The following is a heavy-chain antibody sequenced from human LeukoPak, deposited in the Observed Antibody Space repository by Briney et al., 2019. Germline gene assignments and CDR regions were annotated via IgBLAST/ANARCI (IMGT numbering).Heavy chain of an antibody. CDR3: ARDSASLMVRGVISAFDI. V-gene: IGHV4-30-4*01. J-gene: IGHJ3*02. CDR2: TYYSGST. Sequence: SETLSLTCTVSGGSISSGDYYWSWIRQPPGKGLEWIGYTYYSGSTYYNPSLKSRVTISVDTSKNQFSLKLSSVTAADTAVYYCARDSASLMVRGVISAFDIWGQGTTVTVSS. D-gene: IGHD3-10*01. CDR1: GGSISSGDYY.